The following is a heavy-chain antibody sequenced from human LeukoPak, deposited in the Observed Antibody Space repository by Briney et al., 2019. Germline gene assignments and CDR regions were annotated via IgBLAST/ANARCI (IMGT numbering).Heavy chain of an antibody. J-gene: IGHJ4*02. CDR2: ISAYNGNT. D-gene: IGHD5-18*01. CDR1: GYTFTSYG. CDR3: ARGHSHTAQTPFDY. Sequence: ASVKVSCKASGYTFTSYGISWVRQAPGQGLEWMGWISAYNGNTNYAQSLQGRVTMTTDTSTSTAYMELRSLRSDDTAVYYCARGHSHTAQTPFDYWGQGTLVTVSS. V-gene: IGHV1-18*01.